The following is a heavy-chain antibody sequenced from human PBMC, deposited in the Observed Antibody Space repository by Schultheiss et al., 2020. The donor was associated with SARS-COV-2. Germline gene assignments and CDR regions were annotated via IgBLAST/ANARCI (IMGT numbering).Heavy chain of an antibody. J-gene: IGHJ4*02. CDR3: AREYSSSFVDY. Sequence: SETLSLTCTVSGGSISSYYWSWIRQPPGKGLEWIECIYYSGITIYNPSLKSRVTISVDTSKNQFSLKLSSVTAADTAVYYCAREYSSSFVDYWGQGTLVTVSS. D-gene: IGHD6-6*01. CDR2: IYYSGIT. CDR1: GGSISSYY. V-gene: IGHV4-59*01.